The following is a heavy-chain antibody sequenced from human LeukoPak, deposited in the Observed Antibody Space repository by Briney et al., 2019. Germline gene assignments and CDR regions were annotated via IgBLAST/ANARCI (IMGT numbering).Heavy chain of an antibody. CDR2: IIPMLGIA. CDR1: GGTFSSYT. J-gene: IGHJ4*02. V-gene: IGHV1-69*02. D-gene: IGHD4-17*01. CDR3: ARIKDDYGDSLRVN. Sequence: VASVKVSCKASGGTFSSYTISWVRQAPGQGLEWMGRIIPMLGIANYAQKFQGRVTITADKSTSTAYMELSSLRSEDTAVYYCARIKDDYGDSLRVNWGQGTLVTVSS.